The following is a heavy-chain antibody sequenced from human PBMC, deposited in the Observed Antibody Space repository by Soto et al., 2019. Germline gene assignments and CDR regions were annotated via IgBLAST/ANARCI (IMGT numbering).Heavy chain of an antibody. J-gene: IGHJ6*02. D-gene: IGHD6-19*01. V-gene: IGHV4-39*01. Sequence: KPSETLSLTCTVSGGSISSSSYYWGWIRQPPGKGLEWIGSIYYSGSTYYNPSLKSRVTISVDTSKNQFSLKLSSVTAADTAVYYCASGGIAVAGTVGYYYYYGMDVWGQGTTVTVSS. CDR3: ASGGIAVAGTVGYYYYYGMDV. CDR2: IYYSGST. CDR1: GGSISSSSYY.